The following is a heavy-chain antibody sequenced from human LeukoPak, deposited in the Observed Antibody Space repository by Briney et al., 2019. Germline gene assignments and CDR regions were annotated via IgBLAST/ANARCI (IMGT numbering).Heavy chain of an antibody. CDR3: AKDCCGSSLFDS. Sequence: GGSLRLSCAASGFTFSSYGMNWVRQAPGKGLEWVSYISTTGTTVYYTDSVKGRFTISRDNSKNTVYLQMNSLRAEDTAVYYCAKDCCGSSLFDSWGQGTLVTVSS. J-gene: IGHJ4*02. CDR1: GFTFSSYG. V-gene: IGHV3-48*03. D-gene: IGHD2-21*01. CDR2: ISTTGTTV.